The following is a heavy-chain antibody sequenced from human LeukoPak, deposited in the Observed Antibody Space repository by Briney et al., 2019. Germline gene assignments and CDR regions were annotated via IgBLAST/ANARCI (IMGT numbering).Heavy chain of an antibody. J-gene: IGHJ4*02. V-gene: IGHV3-7*02. CDR3: SRVRASFDY. CDR1: GFTFSDFW. Sequence: PGGSLRLSCATSGFTFSDFWLTWVRQAPGKGLEWVASIKEDGTERHYVDFVEGRFAVSRDNAKKSMFLQMNDLRAEDTAVYYCSRVRASFDYWGQGTLVTVAS. CDR2: IKEDGTER. D-gene: IGHD3-10*01.